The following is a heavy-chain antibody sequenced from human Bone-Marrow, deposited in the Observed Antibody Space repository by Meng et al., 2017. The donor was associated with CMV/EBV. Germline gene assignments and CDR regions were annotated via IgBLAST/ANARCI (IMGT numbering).Heavy chain of an antibody. V-gene: IGHV3-30*02. CDR3: AKSGGVLVAAGKFQYYYYGMDV. Sequence: GESLKISCAASGFTFSSYGMHWVRQAPGKGLEWVAFIRYDGSNKYYADSVKGRFTISRDNSKNTLYLQMNSLRAEDTAVYYCAKSGGVLVAAGKFQYYYYGMDVWGQGTTVTVSS. D-gene: IGHD6-13*01. CDR2: IRYDGSNK. CDR1: GFTFSSYG. J-gene: IGHJ6*02.